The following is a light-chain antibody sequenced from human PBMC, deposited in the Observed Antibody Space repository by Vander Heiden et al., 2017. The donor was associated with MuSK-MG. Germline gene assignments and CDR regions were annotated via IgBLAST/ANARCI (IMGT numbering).Light chain of an antibody. J-gene: IGKJ2*01. CDR1: QSITTF. Sequence: DVQMTQSPSSLSASVGDSVAITSRSSQSITTFLNWFQQEPGKAPKLLSSVASALQSEEPSRFSGSGSGIDFTLTIDRMQPEDLATYYCQQRDSTPNTFGQGTKLDIK. CDR3: QQRDSTPNT. CDR2: VAS. V-gene: IGKV1-39*01.